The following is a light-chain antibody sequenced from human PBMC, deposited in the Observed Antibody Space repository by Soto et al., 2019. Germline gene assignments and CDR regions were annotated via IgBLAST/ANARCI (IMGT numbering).Light chain of an antibody. Sequence: EIVLTQSPGTLSLSPGERATLSCRASQSVSSSYLAWYQQKPGQAPRLLIYGASSRATGIPDRFSGSGSGTDFTLTISSLQPEDSATYYCQQSYIIPYTFGQGTKLEIK. J-gene: IGKJ2*01. CDR2: GAS. V-gene: IGKV3-20*01. CDR1: QSVSSSY. CDR3: QQSYIIPYT.